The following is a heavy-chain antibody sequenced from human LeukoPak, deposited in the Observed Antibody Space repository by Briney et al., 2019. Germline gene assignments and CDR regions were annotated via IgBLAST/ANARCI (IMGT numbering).Heavy chain of an antibody. CDR2: INHSGST. D-gene: IGHD3-16*02. Sequence: SETLSLTCAVYGGSFSGYYWSWIRQPPGKGLEWIGEINHSGSTNYNPSLKSRVTISVDTSKNQFSLKLSSVTAADTAVYYCARGLSVHRTYFAYWGQGTLVTVSS. CDR1: GGSFSGYY. J-gene: IGHJ4*02. CDR3: ARGLSVHRTYFAY. V-gene: IGHV4-34*01.